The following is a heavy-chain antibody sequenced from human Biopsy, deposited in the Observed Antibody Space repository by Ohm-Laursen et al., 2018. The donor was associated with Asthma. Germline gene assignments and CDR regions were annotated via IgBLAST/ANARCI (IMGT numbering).Heavy chain of an antibody. J-gene: IGHJ4*02. CDR2: ISGSGGST. V-gene: IGHV3-23*01. CDR3: AREGIAVAHFDY. D-gene: IGHD6-19*01. Sequence: SLRLSCSASGFTFSSYSMNWVRQAPGKGLEWVSSISGSGGSTYYADSVKGRFTISRDNSKNTLYLQMNSLRAEETVVYYCAREGIAVAHFDYWGQGTLVTVSS. CDR1: GFTFSSYS.